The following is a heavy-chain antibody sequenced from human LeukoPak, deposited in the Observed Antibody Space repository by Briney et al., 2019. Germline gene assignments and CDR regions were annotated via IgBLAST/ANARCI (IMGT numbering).Heavy chain of an antibody. CDR1: GFTFSNAW. CDR2: IKSKTDGGTT. D-gene: IGHD5-12*01. J-gene: IGHJ4*02. CDR3: TTPDYSGPYYFDY. Sequence: GGSLRLSRAASGFTFSNAWMSWVRQAPGKGLEWVGRIKSKTDGGTTDYAAPVKGRFTISRDDSKNTLYLQMNSLKTEDTAVYYCTTPDYSGPYYFDYWGQGTLVTVSS. V-gene: IGHV3-15*01.